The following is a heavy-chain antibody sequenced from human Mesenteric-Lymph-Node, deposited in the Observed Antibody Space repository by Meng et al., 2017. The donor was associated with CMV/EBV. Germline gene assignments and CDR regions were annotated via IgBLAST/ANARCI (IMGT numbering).Heavy chain of an antibody. Sequence: SETLSLTCTVSGGSISRGDCYWSWIRQHPGKGLEWIGYIHYSGSTYCNSSLKSRVTISVDTSKNQFSLKLSSVTAADTAVYYCARVSYSGSYYGYWGQGTLVTVSS. CDR3: ARVSYSGSYYGY. D-gene: IGHD1-26*01. CDR1: GGSISRGDCY. J-gene: IGHJ4*02. V-gene: IGHV4-31*03. CDR2: IHYSGST.